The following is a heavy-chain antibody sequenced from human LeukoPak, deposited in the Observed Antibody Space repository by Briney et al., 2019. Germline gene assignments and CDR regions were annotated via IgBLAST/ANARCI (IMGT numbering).Heavy chain of an antibody. CDR3: ARHRARRALYDFWSGYHNWFDP. D-gene: IGHD3-3*01. Sequence: SETLSLTCAVYGGSFSGYYWSWIRQPPGKGLEWIGEINHSGSTNYNPSLKSRVTISVDTSKNQFSLKLSSVTAADTAVYYCARHRARRALYDFWSGYHNWFDPWGQGTLVTVSS. CDR2: INHSGST. CDR1: GGSFSGYY. V-gene: IGHV4-34*01. J-gene: IGHJ5*02.